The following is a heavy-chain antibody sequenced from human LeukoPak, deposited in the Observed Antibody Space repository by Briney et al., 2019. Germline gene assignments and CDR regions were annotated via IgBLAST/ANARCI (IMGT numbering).Heavy chain of an antibody. CDR2: INHSGST. CDR3: ARRIAARPFDY. CDR1: GGSFGGYY. V-gene: IGHV4-34*01. Sequence: PSEALSLTCAVYGGSFGGYYWSWIRQPPGKGLEWIGEINHSGSTNYNPSLKSRVTISVDTSKNQFSLKLSSVTASDTAVYYCARRIAARPFDYWGQGTLVTVSS. J-gene: IGHJ4*02. D-gene: IGHD6-6*01.